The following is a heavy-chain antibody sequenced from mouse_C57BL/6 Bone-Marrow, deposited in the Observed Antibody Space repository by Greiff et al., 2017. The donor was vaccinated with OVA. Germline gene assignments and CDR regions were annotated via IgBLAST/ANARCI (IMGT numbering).Heavy chain of an antibody. J-gene: IGHJ2*01. CDR3: AIYDGYYLDY. CDR1: GYTFTSYW. D-gene: IGHD2-3*01. Sequence: QVQLQQPGAELVMPGASVKLSCKASGYTFTSYWMHWVKQRPGQGLEWIGEIDPSDSYTNYNQKFKGKSTLTVYKSSSTAYMQLSSLTSEDSAVYYCAIYDGYYLDYWGQGTTLTVSS. V-gene: IGHV1-69*01. CDR2: IDPSDSYT.